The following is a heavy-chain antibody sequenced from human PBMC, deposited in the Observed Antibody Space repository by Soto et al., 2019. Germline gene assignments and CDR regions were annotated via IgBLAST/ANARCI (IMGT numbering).Heavy chain of an antibody. CDR2: IYYSGST. CDR1: GGSIISDGYY. Sequence: SQTLSLTCSVSGGSIISDGYYWSWIRQPPGKGLEWIGYIYYSGSTYYNPSLKSRVTISVDTSKNQFSLKLSSVTAADTAVYYCAASCVACGGFNYYGMDVWGQGTTVT. V-gene: IGHV4-31*02. D-gene: IGHD5-12*01. CDR3: AASCVACGGFNYYGMDV. J-gene: IGHJ6*02.